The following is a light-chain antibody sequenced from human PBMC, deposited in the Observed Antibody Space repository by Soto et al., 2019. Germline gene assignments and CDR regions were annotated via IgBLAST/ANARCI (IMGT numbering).Light chain of an antibody. V-gene: IGKV4-1*01. J-gene: IGKJ2*01. CDR3: QQYYGTPYT. CDR2: RAS. Sequence: DIVMTQSPDSLAVSLGERATINCKSSQSVFYSSNNRNYLSWYQQKPGQPPKLLLYRASIRESGVPDRFSGSGSGADFTLTISSLPAEDVAVYYCQQYYGTPYTFGQGTKLEIK. CDR1: QSVFYSSNNRNY.